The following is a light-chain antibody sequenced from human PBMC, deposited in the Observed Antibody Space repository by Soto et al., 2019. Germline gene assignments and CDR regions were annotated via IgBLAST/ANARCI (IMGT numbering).Light chain of an antibody. J-gene: IGKJ2*01. CDR2: VSS. CDR3: QQYGSSFPYT. Sequence: EVVLTQSPGTLSLSPGERATLSCRASQTVTNNYLAWFQQKPGQAPTLLIFVSSDRATGIPDRFSGSGSGTDFTLTIRRLEPEDFALYDCQQYGSSFPYTFGQGTMLEIK. CDR1: QTVTNNY. V-gene: IGKV3-20*01.